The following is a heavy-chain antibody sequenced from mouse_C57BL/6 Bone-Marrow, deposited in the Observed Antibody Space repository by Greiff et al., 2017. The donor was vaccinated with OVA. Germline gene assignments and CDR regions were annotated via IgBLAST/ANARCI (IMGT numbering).Heavy chain of an antibody. CDR2: INPYNGGT. V-gene: IGHV1-19*01. J-gene: IGHJ2*01. CDR1: GYTFTDYY. CDR3: ARNYDYDPYYFDY. D-gene: IGHD2-4*01. Sequence: DVKLQESGPVLVKPGASVKMSCKASGYTFTDYYMNWVKQSHGKSLEWIGVINPYNGGTSYNQKFKGKATLTVDKSSSTAYMELNSLTSEDSAVYYCARNYDYDPYYFDYWGQGTTLTVSS.